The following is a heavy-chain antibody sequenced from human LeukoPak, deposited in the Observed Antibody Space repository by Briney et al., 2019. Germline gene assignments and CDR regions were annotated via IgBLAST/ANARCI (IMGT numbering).Heavy chain of an antibody. CDR3: AKGLINDWSALEN. CDR1: GFTFNNYA. J-gene: IGHJ4*02. D-gene: IGHD3-9*01. CDR2: ISGSGGTT. V-gene: IGHV3-23*01. Sequence: GGSLRLSCAASGFTFNNYAMTWVRQAPGQGLEWVSAISGSGGTTYYADSVRGRFTISRDNSKNTLYLQMNSLRAEDTAVYYCAKGLINDWSALENWGQGTLVTVSS.